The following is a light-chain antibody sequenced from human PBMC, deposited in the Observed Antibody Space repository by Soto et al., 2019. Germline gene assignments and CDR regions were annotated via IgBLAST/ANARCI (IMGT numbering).Light chain of an antibody. CDR2: EDN. J-gene: IGLJ2*01. CDR3: QSYHSSNVV. Sequence: QSVSESPGKTVTISCTGSSGSIARDYVQWYQQRPGSVPTTVIYEDNQRPSGVPDRFSGSIDSSSNSASLTISGLNTEDEADYYCQSYHSSNVVFGGGTKVTVL. V-gene: IGLV6-57*02. CDR1: SGSIARDY.